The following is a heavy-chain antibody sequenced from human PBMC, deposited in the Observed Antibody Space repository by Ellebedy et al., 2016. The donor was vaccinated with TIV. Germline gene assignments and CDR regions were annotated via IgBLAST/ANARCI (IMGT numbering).Heavy chain of an antibody. V-gene: IGHV4-39*01. Sequence: SETLSLTCTVSGGSISSYYWGWIRQPPGKGLEWIGSIYYSGSTYYNPSLKSRVTISVDTSKNQFSLKLSSVTAADTAVYYCARHTYGGYVDYWGQGTLVTVSS. D-gene: IGHD4/OR15-4a*01. J-gene: IGHJ4*02. CDR1: GGSISSYY. CDR3: ARHTYGGYVDY. CDR2: IYYSGST.